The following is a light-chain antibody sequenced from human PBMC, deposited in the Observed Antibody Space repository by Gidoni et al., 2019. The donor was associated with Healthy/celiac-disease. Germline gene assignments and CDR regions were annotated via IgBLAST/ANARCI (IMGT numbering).Light chain of an antibody. CDR1: QSISSW. J-gene: IGKJ4*01. Sequence: IQMTQSPSTLSASVGDRVTITCRASQSISSWLAWYQQKPGKAPKLLIYKASSLESGVPSRFSGSGSGTEFTLTISSLQPDDFATYYCQQYNSYSPLTFGGXTKVGIK. CDR2: KAS. CDR3: QQYNSYSPLT. V-gene: IGKV1-5*03.